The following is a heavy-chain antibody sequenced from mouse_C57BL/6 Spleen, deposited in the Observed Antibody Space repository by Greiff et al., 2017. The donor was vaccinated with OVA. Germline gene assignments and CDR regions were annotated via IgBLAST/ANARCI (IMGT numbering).Heavy chain of an antibody. CDR1: GSSFTGYY. CDR2: INPSTGGT. J-gene: IGHJ4*01. D-gene: IGHD3-2*02. Sequence: EVKLQESGPELVKPGASVKISCKASGSSFTGYYMNWVKQSPDKSLEWIGEINPSTGGTTYNQKFKAKATLTVDKSSSTAYMQLKILTSDDSAVYYCARGQLRLYSFAYWGQGTLVTVSS. V-gene: IGHV1-42*01. CDR3: ARGQLRLYSFAY.